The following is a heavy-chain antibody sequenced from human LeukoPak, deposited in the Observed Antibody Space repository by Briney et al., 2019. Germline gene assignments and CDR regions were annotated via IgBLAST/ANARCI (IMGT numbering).Heavy chain of an antibody. Sequence: GGSLRLSCAASGFTFSNYWMSWVRQAPGKGLEWLANINQDASEIYYVDSVKGRFTISRDNAKNSLYLQMKNLRAEDTAVYYCEGERGDAFDVWGQGTMVTVSS. CDR3: EGERGDAFDV. V-gene: IGHV3-7*01. CDR2: INQDASEI. J-gene: IGHJ3*01. CDR1: GFTFSNYW.